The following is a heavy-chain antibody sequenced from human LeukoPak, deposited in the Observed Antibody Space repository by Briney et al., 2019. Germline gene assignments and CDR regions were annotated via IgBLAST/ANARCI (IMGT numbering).Heavy chain of an antibody. D-gene: IGHD2-15*01. J-gene: IGHJ5*02. Sequence: GASVKVSCKASGGTFSSYAISWVRQAPGQGLEWMGRIIPILGIANYAQKFQGRVTITADKSTSTAYMELSSLRSEDTAVYYCATSRVVVAAYWFDPWGQGTLVTVSS. V-gene: IGHV1-69*04. CDR1: GGTFSSYA. CDR2: IIPILGIA. CDR3: ATSRVVVAAYWFDP.